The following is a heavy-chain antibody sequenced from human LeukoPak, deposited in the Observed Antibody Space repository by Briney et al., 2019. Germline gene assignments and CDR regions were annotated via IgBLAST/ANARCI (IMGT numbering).Heavy chain of an antibody. CDR2: ISSSSSTI. J-gene: IGHJ5*02. D-gene: IGHD6-13*01. V-gene: IGHV3-48*01. CDR3: ARDLGSWYDNWFDP. Sequence: PGGSLRLSCAASGFTFSSYSMNWVRQAPGKGLEWVSYISSSSSTIYYADSVKGRFTISRDNAKNSLYLQMNSLRAEDTAVYYCARDLGSWYDNWFDPWGQGTLVTVSS. CDR1: GFTFSSYS.